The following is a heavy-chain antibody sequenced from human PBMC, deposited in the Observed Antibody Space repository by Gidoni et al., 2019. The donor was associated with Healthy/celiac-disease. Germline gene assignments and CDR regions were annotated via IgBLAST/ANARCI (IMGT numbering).Heavy chain of an antibody. CDR2: IIPIFGIA. J-gene: IGHJ6*02. Sequence: QVQLVQSGAEVKKPGSSVKVSCKASGGTFSSYAISWVRQAPGQGLEWMGGIIPIFGIANYAQKFQGRVTITADKSTSTAYMELSSLRSEDTAVYYCATDILTGYMTNYYYYGMDVWGQGTTVTVSS. V-gene: IGHV1-69*17. CDR1: GGTFSSYA. CDR3: ATDILTGYMTNYYYYGMDV. D-gene: IGHD3-9*01.